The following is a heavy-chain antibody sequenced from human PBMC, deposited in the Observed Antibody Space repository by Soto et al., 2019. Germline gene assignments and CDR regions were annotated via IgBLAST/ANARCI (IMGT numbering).Heavy chain of an antibody. CDR1: GGTFSSYA. V-gene: IGHV1-69*13. CDR3: AREHVGYYDSSGYYYDPYFDY. J-gene: IGHJ4*02. Sequence: SVKVSCKASGGTFSSYAISWVRQAPGQGLEWMGGIIPIFGTANYAQKFQGRVTITADESTSTAYMELSSLRSEDTAVYYCAREHVGYYDSSGYYYDPYFDYWGQGTLVTVSS. D-gene: IGHD3-22*01. CDR2: IIPIFGTA.